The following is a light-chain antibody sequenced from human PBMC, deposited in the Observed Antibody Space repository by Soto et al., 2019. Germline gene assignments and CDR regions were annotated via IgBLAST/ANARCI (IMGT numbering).Light chain of an antibody. V-gene: IGLV2-8*01. J-gene: IGLJ1*01. CDR2: EVY. CDR1: SSDVGGYNY. Sequence: QSALTQPPSASGSPGQSVTISCTGTSSDVGGYNYVSWYQHHPGKAPKLIIYEVYKRPSGVPDCFSGSKSGNTAALTVSGLQAEDEADYYCSSYVGTNSYVFGTGTKVTVL. CDR3: SSYVGTNSYV.